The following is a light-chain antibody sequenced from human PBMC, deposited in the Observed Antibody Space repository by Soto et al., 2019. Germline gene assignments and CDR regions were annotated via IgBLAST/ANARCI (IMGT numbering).Light chain of an antibody. V-gene: IGLV2-23*01. J-gene: IGLJ1*01. Sequence: QSALTQPASVSGSPGQSITLSCTGTSSDAGSYNLVSWYQQHPGKAPKLMISEGGKRPSGVSNRFSGSKSGNTASLTISGLQAEDEADYFCCSFAGGSTYVFGTGTKLTVL. CDR3: CSFAGGSTYV. CDR2: EGG. CDR1: SSDAGSYNL.